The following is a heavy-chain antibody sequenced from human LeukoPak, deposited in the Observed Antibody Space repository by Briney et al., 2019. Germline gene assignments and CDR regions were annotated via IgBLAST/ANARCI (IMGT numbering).Heavy chain of an antibody. CDR1: GFSFSAYG. J-gene: IGHJ4*02. V-gene: IGHV3-30*02. D-gene: IGHD3-10*02. Sequence: LSGGSLRLSCAASGFSFSAYGMRWVRQAPGKGLEWVTYICYDGSKKDYANSVKDRFTISRDTAKSTVYLQMSMLRPEDAAMYYCARDMLGIPHKYFDSWGQGTLVTVSS. CDR2: ICYDGSKK. CDR3: ARDMLGIPHKYFDS.